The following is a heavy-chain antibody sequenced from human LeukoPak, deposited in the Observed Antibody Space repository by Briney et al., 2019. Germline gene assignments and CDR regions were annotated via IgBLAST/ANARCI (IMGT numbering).Heavy chain of an antibody. D-gene: IGHD3-9*01. CDR3: ARSLYDMLTGFVDY. Sequence: GGSLRLSCAASGFTFSSYSMNWVRQAPGKGLEWVSSISSSSSYIYYADSVKGRFTISRDNAKNSLYLQMNSLRAEDTAVYYCARSLYDMLTGFVDYWAREPWSPSPQ. CDR1: GFTFSSYS. J-gene: IGHJ4*02. V-gene: IGHV3-21*01. CDR2: ISSSSSYI.